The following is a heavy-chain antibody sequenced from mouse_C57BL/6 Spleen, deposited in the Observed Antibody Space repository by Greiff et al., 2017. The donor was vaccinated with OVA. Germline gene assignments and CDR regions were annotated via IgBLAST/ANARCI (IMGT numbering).Heavy chain of an antibody. D-gene: IGHD2-4*01. Sequence: VQLKESGPELVKPGASVKISCKASGYSFTGYYMNWVKQSPEKSLEWIGEINPSTGGTTYNQKFKAKATLTVDKSSSTAYMQLKSLTSEDSAVSYCARVDYDSYSAVDYWGQGTSVTVSS. V-gene: IGHV1-42*01. J-gene: IGHJ4*01. CDR3: ARVDYDSYSAVDY. CDR1: GYSFTGYY. CDR2: INPSTGGT.